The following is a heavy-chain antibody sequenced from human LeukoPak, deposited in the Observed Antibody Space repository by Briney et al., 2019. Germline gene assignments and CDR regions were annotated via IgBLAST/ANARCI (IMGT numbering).Heavy chain of an antibody. Sequence: GGSLRLSCAASGFTFSSYEMNWVCQAPGKGLEWVSYISSSGSPIYYADSVKGRFTISRDNAKNSLYLQMNSQRAEDTAVYYCARDKAVGPTHFDYWGQGTLVTVSS. CDR2: ISSSGSPI. D-gene: IGHD1-26*01. J-gene: IGHJ4*02. CDR1: GFTFSSYE. V-gene: IGHV3-48*03. CDR3: ARDKAVGPTHFDY.